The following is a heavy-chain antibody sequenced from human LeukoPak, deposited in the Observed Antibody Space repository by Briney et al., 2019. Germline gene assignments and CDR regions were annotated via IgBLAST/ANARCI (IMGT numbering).Heavy chain of an antibody. J-gene: IGHJ4*02. Sequence: GSLRLSCAASGFTFSSYVMHWVRQGPGKGLEWVAFIRYDGSNKYYSDSVKGRFTISRDNAKNSLYLQMNSLRAEDTAVYYCARDLSYDSSGIDYWGQGTLVTVSS. V-gene: IGHV3-30*02. CDR2: IRYDGSNK. D-gene: IGHD3-22*01. CDR3: ARDLSYDSSGIDY. CDR1: GFTFSSYV.